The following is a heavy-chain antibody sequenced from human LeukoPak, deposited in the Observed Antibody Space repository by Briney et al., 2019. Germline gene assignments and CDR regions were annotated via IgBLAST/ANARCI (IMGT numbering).Heavy chain of an antibody. J-gene: IGHJ4*02. CDR1: GFTFSSYA. CDR3: AKDQAKQWLVIPQGFDY. D-gene: IGHD6-19*01. V-gene: IGHV3-23*01. CDR2: ISGSGGST. Sequence: GGSLRLSCAASGFTFSSYAMSWVRQAPGKGLEWVSAISGSGGSTYYADPVKGRFTISRDNSKNTLYLQMNSLRAEDTAVYYCAKDQAKQWLVIPQGFDYWGQGTLVTVSS.